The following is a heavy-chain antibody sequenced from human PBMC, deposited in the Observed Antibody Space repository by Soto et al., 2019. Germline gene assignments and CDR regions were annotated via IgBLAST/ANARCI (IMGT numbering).Heavy chain of an antibody. CDR3: ASSHAGAHITAAVH. CDR1: GGSISSGGYS. CDR2: IYHSGST. J-gene: IGHJ4*02. D-gene: IGHD6-13*01. Sequence: QLQLQESGSGLVKPSQTLSLTCAVSGGSISSGGYSWSWIRQPPGKGLEWIGYIYHSGSTYYNPSRKRRVTISVARSKNQFSLKLSSVTAADTAVYYCASSHAGAHITAAVHWGQGTLVTVSS. V-gene: IGHV4-30-2*01.